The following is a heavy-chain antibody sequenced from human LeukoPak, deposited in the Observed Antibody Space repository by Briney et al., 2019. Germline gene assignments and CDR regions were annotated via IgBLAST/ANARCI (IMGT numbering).Heavy chain of an antibody. CDR1: GGSISSYY. Sequence: SETLSLTCTVSGGSISSYYWSWIRQPPGKGLEWIGYIYYSGSTNYNPSLKSRVTISVDTSKNQFSLKLSSVTAADTAVYYCARDSEGVPYYYGMDVWGQGTTVTVSS. D-gene: IGHD1-1*01. CDR3: ARDSEGVPYYYGMDV. CDR2: IYYSGST. J-gene: IGHJ6*02. V-gene: IGHV4-59*01.